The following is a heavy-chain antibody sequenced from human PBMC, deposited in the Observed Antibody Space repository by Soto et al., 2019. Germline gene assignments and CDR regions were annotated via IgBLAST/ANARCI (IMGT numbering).Heavy chain of an antibody. V-gene: IGHV3-23*01. CDR2: ISSSGGSK. J-gene: IGHJ4*02. Sequence: GGSLRLSCAASGFTFSSYAMSWVRQAPGKGLEWVSGISSSGGSKYYADSVRGRFTISRDNSENTLFLQMDSLRAEDTATYFCRGGRDAYSSLWSFEYWGQGTTVTVSS. CDR3: RGGRDAYSSLWSFEY. CDR1: GFTFSSYA. D-gene: IGHD5-18*01.